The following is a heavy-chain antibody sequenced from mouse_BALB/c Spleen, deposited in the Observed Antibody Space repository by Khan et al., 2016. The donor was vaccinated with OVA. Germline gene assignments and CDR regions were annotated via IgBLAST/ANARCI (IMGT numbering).Heavy chain of an antibody. CDR2: ISTYYGHT. J-gene: IGHJ3*01. CDR3: ARGGRFAY. Sequence: VKLQESGPELVGPGVSVKISCKGSGYTFTDYAMHWVKQSHAKSLEWIGVISTYYGHTDYNQKFKGKATMTVAKSSSTAYMELARLTSEDSAIYYCARGGRFAYWGQGTLVTVSA. CDR1: GYTFTDYA. V-gene: IGHV1S137*01. D-gene: IGHD3-3*01.